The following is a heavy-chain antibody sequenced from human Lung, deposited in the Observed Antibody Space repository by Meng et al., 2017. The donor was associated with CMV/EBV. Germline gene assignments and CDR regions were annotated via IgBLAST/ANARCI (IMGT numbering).Heavy chain of an antibody. CDR3: ASPLGILGIIDL. CDR1: GGSIGSSSYY. J-gene: IGHJ2*01. CDR2: IYYSGST. Sequence: QLQLQGAGPGLGKPSETLALTCTVSGGSIGSSSYYWGWIRQPPGKGLEWIGSIYYSGSTYYNPSLKSRVTISVDTSKNQFSPKLSSVTAADTAVYYCASPLGILGIIDLWGRGTLVTVSS. V-gene: IGHV4-39*01. D-gene: IGHD7-27*01.